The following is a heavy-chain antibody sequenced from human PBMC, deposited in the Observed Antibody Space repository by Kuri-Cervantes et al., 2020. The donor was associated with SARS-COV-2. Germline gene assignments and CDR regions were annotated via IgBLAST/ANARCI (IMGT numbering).Heavy chain of an antibody. J-gene: IGHJ5*02. CDR2: IYFSGTT. CDR3: VSAESGNTNWFDP. CDR1: GASLSSADFY. Sequence: SETLSLTCTVSGASLSSADFYWSWIRQPPGKGLEWIGYIYFSGTTYYNPSPQSRVTISVDTSKNQFCLKWTSVTGVDTAVYYCVSAESGNTNWFDPWGKGTLVTVSS. V-gene: IGHV4-30-4*01. D-gene: IGHD1-7*01.